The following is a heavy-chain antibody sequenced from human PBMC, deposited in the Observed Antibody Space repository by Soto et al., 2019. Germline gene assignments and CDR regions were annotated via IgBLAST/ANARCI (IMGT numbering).Heavy chain of an antibody. D-gene: IGHD4-17*01. CDR3: ASWAGRVRDFGGPFDY. V-gene: IGHV1-18*04. Sequence: VASVKVSCKASGYTFNIHDGISWVRRAPGQGLEWMGWISGYNGKTNYAQKFQGRVTMTTDTSTTTAYMELRSLRSDDTAVYFCASWAGRVRDFGGPFDYWGQGTLVTVSS. CDR1: GYTFNIHDG. J-gene: IGHJ4*02. CDR2: ISGYNGKT.